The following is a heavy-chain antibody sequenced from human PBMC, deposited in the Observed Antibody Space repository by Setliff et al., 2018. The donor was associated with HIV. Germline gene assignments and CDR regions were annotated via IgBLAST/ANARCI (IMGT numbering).Heavy chain of an antibody. D-gene: IGHD2-15*01. V-gene: IGHV3-23*03. J-gene: IGHJ4*02. Sequence: GSLRLSCAVSGFRISNYAMSWVRQAPGKGLEWVSTLYSGGGVSYYGDSVKGRFTISSDDGTVYLQLNSLRAEDTALYYCARAAVVGRPLYYFDSWGQGTLVTVSS. CDR3: ARAAVVGRPLYYFDS. CDR2: LYSGGGVS. CDR1: GFRISNYA.